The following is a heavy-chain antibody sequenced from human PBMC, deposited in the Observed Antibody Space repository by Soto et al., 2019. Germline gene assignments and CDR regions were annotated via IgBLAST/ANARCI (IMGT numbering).Heavy chain of an antibody. Sequence: XGSLRLSFAASGFTFSSYAMSWVRQAPGKGLEWVSAISGSGGSTYYADSVKGRFTISRDNSKNTLYLQMNSLRAEDTAVYYCAKDRAYYYDSSGYYPRDYGMDVWGQGTTVTVSS. D-gene: IGHD3-22*01. J-gene: IGHJ6*02. CDR3: AKDRAYYYDSSGYYPRDYGMDV. CDR1: GFTFSSYA. CDR2: ISGSGGST. V-gene: IGHV3-23*01.